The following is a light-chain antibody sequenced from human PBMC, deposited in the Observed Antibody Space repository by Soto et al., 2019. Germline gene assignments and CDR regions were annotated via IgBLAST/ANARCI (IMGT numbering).Light chain of an antibody. J-gene: IGKJ1*01. V-gene: IGKV3-20*01. Sequence: EIVLTQSPGTPSMSPGERATLSCRASQSISADYLAWYQQTPGQAPRLLIYGVSNRATGIPDRFSGSGSGTHFTLTISRLEPEDFAVYYCQQYARSPRTFGQGTKVDIK. CDR3: QQYARSPRT. CDR2: GVS. CDR1: QSISADY.